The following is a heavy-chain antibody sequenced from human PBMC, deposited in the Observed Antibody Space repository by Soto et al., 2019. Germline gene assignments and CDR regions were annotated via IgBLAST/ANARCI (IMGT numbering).Heavy chain of an antibody. CDR3: AKIKGGTSPFDY. CDR1: GFTFSSFA. J-gene: IGHJ4*02. Sequence: QLLESGGGLVQPGGSLRLSCAASGFTFSSFAMSWVRQAPGKGLEWVSAISGRGAGTYYADSVKGRFTISRDNSKNTLYLQMNSLRAEDTAVYYCAKIKGGTSPFDYWGQGTLVTVSS. CDR2: ISGRGAGT. V-gene: IGHV3-23*01. D-gene: IGHD1-26*01.